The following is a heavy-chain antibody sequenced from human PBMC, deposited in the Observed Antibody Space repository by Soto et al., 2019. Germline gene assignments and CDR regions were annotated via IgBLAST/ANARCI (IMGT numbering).Heavy chain of an antibody. J-gene: IGHJ5*02. Sequence: GGSLRLSCVASGFTFSDYNMNWVRQAPGKGLEWVSHISGSSIYIHYADSGRGRFTISRDNAKNSVYLQMDILRVEDTAVYYCAREGALKPFSSWGQGALVTVSS. CDR3: AREGALKPFSS. V-gene: IGHV3-21*01. CDR2: ISGSSIYI. CDR1: GFTFSDYN.